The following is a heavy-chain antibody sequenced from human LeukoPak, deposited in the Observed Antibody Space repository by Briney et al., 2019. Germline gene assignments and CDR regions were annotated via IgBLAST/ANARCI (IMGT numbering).Heavy chain of an antibody. J-gene: IGHJ4*02. CDR3: ARGGSLTPFDY. Sequence: PGGSLTLSCAASGFPFSSYWMSWVRQAPGKGLEWVANIKQDGSEKYYVDSVKGRFTISRDNAKNSLYLQMNSLRAEDTAVYYCARGGSLTPFDYWGQGTLVTVSS. CDR2: IKQDGSEK. D-gene: IGHD6-13*01. V-gene: IGHV3-7*01. CDR1: GFPFSSYW.